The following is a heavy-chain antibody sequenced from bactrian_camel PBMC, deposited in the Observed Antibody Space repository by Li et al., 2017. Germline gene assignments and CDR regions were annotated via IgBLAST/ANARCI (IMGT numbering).Heavy chain of an antibody. J-gene: IGHJ6*01. Sequence: VQLVESGGGLVQPGGSLRLSCATSEYSVSRHCLAWFRQVPGREREGVAVIDHDGSLSYADFVQGRFTISRGNARNTLYLQMNRLQTEDTAVYYCAADGEDCRDYVGGGPCFGIWGQGTQVTVS. CDR1: EYSVSRHC. D-gene: IGHD1*01. CDR2: IDHDGSLS. V-gene: IGHV3S1*01. CDR3: AADGEDCRDYVGGGPCFGI.